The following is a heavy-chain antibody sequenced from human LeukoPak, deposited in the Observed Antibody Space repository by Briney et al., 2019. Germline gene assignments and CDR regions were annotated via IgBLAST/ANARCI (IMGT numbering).Heavy chain of an antibody. V-gene: IGHV3-21*01. CDR3: AKPRPGSSWPKSPFDY. J-gene: IGHJ4*02. D-gene: IGHD6-13*01. Sequence: GGSLRLSCAASGFTFSSYSMNWVRQAPGKGLEWASSISSSSSYIYYADSVKGRFTISRDNAKNSLYLQMNSLRAEDTAVYYCAKPRPGSSWPKSPFDYWGQGTLVTVSS. CDR2: ISSSSSYI. CDR1: GFTFSSYS.